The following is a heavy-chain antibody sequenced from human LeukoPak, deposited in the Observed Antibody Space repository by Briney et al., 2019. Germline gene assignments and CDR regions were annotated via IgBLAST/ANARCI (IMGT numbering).Heavy chain of an antibody. CDR2: VSSDGTKT. J-gene: IGHJ4*02. CDR1: GFPFSNDSFSNYP. D-gene: IGHD1-7*01. Sequence: GQSLRLSCAASGFPFSNDSFSNYPFHWVRQTPGAGLEWMTVVSSDGTKTSYRDAVKGRFTISRDNSKNMLYLQMNNLRVEDSGLYYCTELLRLWGQGTLVTVS. CDR3: TELLRL. V-gene: IGHV3-30*04.